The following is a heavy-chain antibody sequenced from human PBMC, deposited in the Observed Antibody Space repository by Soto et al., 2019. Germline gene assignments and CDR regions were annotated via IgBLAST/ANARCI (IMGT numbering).Heavy chain of an antibody. Sequence: PGGSLRLSCAASGFTFSDYYMTWIRQAPGKGLEWVSYISSSGSIISYADSVKGRFTISRDNAKNSLYLQMNSLRAEDTAVYYCARARVRDELSLSFEYWGQGSLVTVSS. J-gene: IGHJ4*02. CDR3: ARARVRDELSLSFEY. V-gene: IGHV3-11*01. CDR2: ISSSGSII. D-gene: IGHD1-1*01. CDR1: GFTFSDYY.